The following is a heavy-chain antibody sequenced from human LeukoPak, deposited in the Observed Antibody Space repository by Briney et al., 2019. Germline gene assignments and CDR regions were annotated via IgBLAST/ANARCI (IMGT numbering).Heavy chain of an antibody. J-gene: IGHJ4*02. Sequence: GGSLRLSCAASGFTFSTYSMNWVRQTPGKGLEWVSYISSSSSSTMYYADSVKGRFTISRDNAKNSLSLQMCSLRAEDTAVYYCARLQGSGSFSSFDYWGQGTLATVSS. D-gene: IGHD3-10*01. CDR2: ISSSSSSTM. CDR1: GFTFSTYS. V-gene: IGHV3-48*01. CDR3: ARLQGSGSFSSFDY.